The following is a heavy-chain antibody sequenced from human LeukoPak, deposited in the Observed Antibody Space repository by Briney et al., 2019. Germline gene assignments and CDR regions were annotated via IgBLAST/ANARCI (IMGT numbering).Heavy chain of an antibody. CDR1: GFTFSSYS. Sequence: PGGSLRLSCAASGFTFSSYSMNWVRQAPGKGLEWVSSISSSSSYIYYADSVKGRFTISRDNSKNTLYLQMNSLRAEDTAVYYCAKDPIAVAGNPHDYWGQGTLVTVSS. CDR3: AKDPIAVAGNPHDY. CDR2: ISSSSSYI. J-gene: IGHJ4*02. D-gene: IGHD6-19*01. V-gene: IGHV3-21*04.